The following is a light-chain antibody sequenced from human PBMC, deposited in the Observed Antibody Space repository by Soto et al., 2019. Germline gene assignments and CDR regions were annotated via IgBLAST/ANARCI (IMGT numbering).Light chain of an antibody. V-gene: IGLV2-14*01. Sequence: QPASVSGSPGQSITISCTGTSSDVGAYNFVSWYQHHTGTAPKLMIYEVSNRPSGASNRFSGSKSGNTASLTISGLQTEDEADYYCYSYRGSNAWVFGGGTQLTVL. J-gene: IGLJ3*02. CDR2: EVS. CDR1: SSDVGAYNF. CDR3: YSYRGSNAWV.